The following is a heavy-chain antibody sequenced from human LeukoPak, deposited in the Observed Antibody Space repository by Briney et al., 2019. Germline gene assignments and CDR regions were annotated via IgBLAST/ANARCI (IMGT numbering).Heavy chain of an antibody. CDR3: ARGEYQLPQGN. CDR1: GFTVSSNY. D-gene: IGHD2-2*01. CDR2: IYSGGST. Sequence: GGSLRLSCAASGFTVSSNYMSWVRQAPGKGLEWVSVIYSGGSTYYADSVKGRFTISRDNSNNALCLQMNSLRAEDTAVYYCARGEYQLPQGNWGQGTLVTVSS. J-gene: IGHJ4*02. V-gene: IGHV3-66*02.